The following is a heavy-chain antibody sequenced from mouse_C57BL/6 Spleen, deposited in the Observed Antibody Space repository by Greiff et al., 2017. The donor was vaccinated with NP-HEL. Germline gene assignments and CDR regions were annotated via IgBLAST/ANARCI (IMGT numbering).Heavy chain of an antibody. CDR3: ARRARYYGSSYYYYAMDY. J-gene: IGHJ4*01. D-gene: IGHD1-1*01. Sequence: QVQLQQPGAELVMPGASVKLSCKASGYTFTSYWMHWVKQRPGQGLEWIGEIDPSDSYTNYNQKFKGKSTLTVDKSSSTAYMQLSSLTSEDSAVYYGARRARYYGSSYYYYAMDYWGQGTAVTVSS. CDR2: IDPSDSYT. V-gene: IGHV1-69*01. CDR1: GYTFTSYW.